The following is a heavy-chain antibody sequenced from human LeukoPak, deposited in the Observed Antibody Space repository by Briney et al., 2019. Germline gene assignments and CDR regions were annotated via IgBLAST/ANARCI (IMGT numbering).Heavy chain of an antibody. D-gene: IGHD6-25*01. CDR3: AKVLTAAGLDL. J-gene: IGHJ5*02. Sequence: PSETLSLTCSVSGGSMSDSITWGWVRRPPGKGLEWLANIHDDGRTAPNPSLRNRLTISQDRSKNQFSLKVSSVTAADTAFYYCAKVLTAAGLDLWGQGILVTVSS. CDR2: IHDDGRT. V-gene: IGHV4/OR15-8*01. CDR1: GGSMSDSIT.